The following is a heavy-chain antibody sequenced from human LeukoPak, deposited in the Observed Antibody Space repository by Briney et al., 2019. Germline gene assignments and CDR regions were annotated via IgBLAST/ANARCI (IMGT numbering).Heavy chain of an antibody. V-gene: IGHV4-34*01. J-gene: IGHJ4*02. Sequence: SETLSLTCAVYGGSFSGYYWSWIRQPPGKGLEWIGEINHSGSTNYNPSLKSRVTISVDTSKNQFSLKLSSVTAADTAVYYCAGTIVGPGTSYFDQWGQGTLVTVSS. CDR2: INHSGST. CDR3: AGTIVGPGTSYFDQ. D-gene: IGHD1-26*01. CDR1: GGSFSGYY.